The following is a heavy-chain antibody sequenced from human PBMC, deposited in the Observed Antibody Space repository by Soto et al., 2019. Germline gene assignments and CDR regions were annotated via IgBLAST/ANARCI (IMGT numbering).Heavy chain of an antibody. CDR1: GFTFSSYG. CDR2: ISYDGSNK. D-gene: IGHD5-18*01. CDR3: ANTPLLRGYSYGSRPLGAFDI. J-gene: IGHJ3*02. Sequence: GGSLRLSCAASGFTFSSYGMHWVRQAPGKGLEWVAVISYDGSNKYYADSVKGRFTISRDNSKNTLYLQMNSLRAEDTAVYYCANTPLLRGYSYGSRPLGAFDIWGQGTMVTVSS. V-gene: IGHV3-30*18.